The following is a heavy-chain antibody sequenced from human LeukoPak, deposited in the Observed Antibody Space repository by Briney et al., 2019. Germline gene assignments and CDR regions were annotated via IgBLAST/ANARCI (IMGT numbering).Heavy chain of an antibody. CDR3: AKDIAAADPRYYFDY. CDR1: GFTFDDYA. Sequence: PGGSLRLSCAASGFTFDDYAMHWVRQAPGKGLEWVSLISWDGGSTYYADSVTGRFTISRDNSKNSLYLQMNSLRAEDTALYYCAKDIAAADPRYYFDYWGQGTLVTVSS. V-gene: IGHV3-43D*03. CDR2: ISWDGGST. D-gene: IGHD6-13*01. J-gene: IGHJ4*02.